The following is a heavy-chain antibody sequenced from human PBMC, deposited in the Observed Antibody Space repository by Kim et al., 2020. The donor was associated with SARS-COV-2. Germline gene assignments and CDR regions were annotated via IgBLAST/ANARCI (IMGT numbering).Heavy chain of an antibody. CDR3: GRGRPGRRTGFDD. Sequence: YADSGKGRFTIARDNAKNSLYLQMNSLRAEDTAVYDCGRGRPGRRTGFDDWGQGTLVTVSS. J-gene: IGHJ4*02. D-gene: IGHD1-1*01. V-gene: IGHV3-21*01.